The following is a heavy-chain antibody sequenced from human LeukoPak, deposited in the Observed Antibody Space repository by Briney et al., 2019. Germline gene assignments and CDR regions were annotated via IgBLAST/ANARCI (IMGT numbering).Heavy chain of an antibody. CDR2: IYHGSA. D-gene: IGHD6-19*01. Sequence: SETLSLTCTVSGGSVSSSRHYWTWVRQAPGRGLEWIGYIYHGSATYNPSLKSRATISLDTSKNQLSLKVTSVSAADTAVYYCAREGGRQWLISGSLDCWGQGTLVIVSS. J-gene: IGHJ4*02. CDR3: AREGGRQWLISGSLDC. CDR1: GGSVSSSRHY. V-gene: IGHV4-61*01.